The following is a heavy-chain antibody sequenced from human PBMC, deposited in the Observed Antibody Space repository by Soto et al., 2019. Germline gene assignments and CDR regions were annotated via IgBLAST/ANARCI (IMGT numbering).Heavy chain of an antibody. D-gene: IGHD2-21*02. Sequence: QVQLVQSGAEVKKPGSSVKVSCKASGGTFSSYAISCVRQAPGQGLEWMGGIIPIFGTANYAQKFQGRVTITADKSTSTAYLELSSLRAEDTAVYYCARDLTLRHIWVVTASPSYYYYGMDVW. CDR1: GGTFSSYA. CDR2: IIPIFGTA. V-gene: IGHV1-69*06. J-gene: IGHJ6*01. CDR3: ARDLTLRHIWVVTASPSYYYYGMDV.